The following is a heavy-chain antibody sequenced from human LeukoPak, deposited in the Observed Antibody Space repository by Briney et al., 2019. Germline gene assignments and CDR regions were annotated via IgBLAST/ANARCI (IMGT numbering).Heavy chain of an antibody. Sequence: PGGSLRLSCTASGFTFGDYAMSWVRQAPGKGLEWVGFIRSKAYGGTTEYAASVKGRFTISRDDSKSIAYLQMNSLKTEDTAVYYCTREGKGSGWTGGTDYWGQGILVTVSS. D-gene: IGHD6-19*01. CDR1: GFTFGDYA. CDR3: TREGKGSGWTGGTDY. J-gene: IGHJ4*02. V-gene: IGHV3-49*04. CDR2: IRSKAYGGTT.